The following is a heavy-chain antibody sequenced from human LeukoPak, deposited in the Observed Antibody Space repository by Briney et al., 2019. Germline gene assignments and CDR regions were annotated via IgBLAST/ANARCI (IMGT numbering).Heavy chain of an antibody. J-gene: IGHJ4*02. CDR2: ISDSGDST. CDR3: AKGDWGDY. V-gene: IGHV3-23*01. D-gene: IGHD7-27*01. CDR1: GFTFRIYA. Sequence: GGSLRLSCAASGFTFRIYAMNWVRQAPGKGLEWVSGISDSGDSTYYADSVKGRFTISKDNSNNTLYLQMNSLRAGDTAVYYCAKGDWGDYWGKGTLVTVSS.